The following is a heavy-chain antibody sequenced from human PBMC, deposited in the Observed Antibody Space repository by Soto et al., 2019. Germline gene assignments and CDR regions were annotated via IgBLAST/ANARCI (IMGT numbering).Heavy chain of an antibody. V-gene: IGHV3-23*01. CDR1: GFTFSNYA. Sequence: EVQLLESGGGLVQPGGSLRLSCAASGFTFSNYAMSWVRQAPGKGLEWVSSITGSGDYTYYADSVKGRFTISRDNSKNTLYLQMNSLRAEDTAVYYCAKARYYDSTGYLYYFDYWGQETLVTVSS. J-gene: IGHJ4*02. CDR2: ITGSGDYT. CDR3: AKARYYDSTGYLYYFDY. D-gene: IGHD3-22*01.